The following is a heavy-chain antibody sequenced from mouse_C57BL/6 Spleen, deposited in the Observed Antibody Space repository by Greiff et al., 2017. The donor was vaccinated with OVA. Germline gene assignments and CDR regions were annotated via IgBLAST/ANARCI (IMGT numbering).Heavy chain of an antibody. CDR2: IRNKANGYTT. D-gene: IGHD2-5*01. V-gene: IGHV7-3*01. CDR3: ERIYYSNYVGYFDY. Sequence: EVKLMESGGGLVQPGGSLSLSCAASGFTFTDYYMSWVRQPPGKALEWLGFIRNKANGYTTEYSASVKGRFTISRDNSQSILYLQMNDLRAEDSATYYCERIYYSNYVGYFDYWGQGTTLTVSS. J-gene: IGHJ2*01. CDR1: GFTFTDYY.